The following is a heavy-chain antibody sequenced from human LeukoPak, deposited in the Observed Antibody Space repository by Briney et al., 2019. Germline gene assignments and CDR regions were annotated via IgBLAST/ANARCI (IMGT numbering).Heavy chain of an antibody. CDR1: GFIFSSSA. J-gene: IGHJ4*02. D-gene: IGHD5-24*01. Sequence: GGSLRLSCAASGFIFSSSAMSWVRQAPGKGLEWVSSISGSGSGGSTYYADSVKGRFTISRDNSKNTLYLQMNSLIAEDTAVYYCAKSGYNRFDYWGQGTRVTVSS. CDR2: ISGSGSGGST. CDR3: AKSGYNRFDY. V-gene: IGHV3-23*01.